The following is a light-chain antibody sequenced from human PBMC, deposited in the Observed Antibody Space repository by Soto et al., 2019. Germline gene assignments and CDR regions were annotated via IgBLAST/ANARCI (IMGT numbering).Light chain of an antibody. Sequence: DIQMTHSPSTLSASVGDTFTITCRASQSISSYLNWYQQKPGKAPKLLIYAASSLQSGVPSRFSGSGYGTDFNLTISDVQTEDFALYYCHQRQSWPRTFGQGTKVDIK. CDR1: QSISSY. CDR3: HQRQSWPRT. V-gene: IGKV1-39*01. J-gene: IGKJ1*01. CDR2: AAS.